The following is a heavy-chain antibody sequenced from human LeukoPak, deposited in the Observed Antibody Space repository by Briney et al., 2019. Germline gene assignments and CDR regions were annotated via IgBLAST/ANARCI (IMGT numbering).Heavy chain of an antibody. Sequence: GGSLRLSCAASGFTFSSYWMSWVRQAPGKGLEWVANIKQDGSEKYYVDSVKGRFTISRDNAKNSLYLQMNSLRAEDTAVYYCVYGDYYYSYFDYWGQVTLVTVSS. CDR3: VYGDYYYSYFDY. V-gene: IGHV3-7*01. D-gene: IGHD4-17*01. J-gene: IGHJ4*02. CDR2: IKQDGSEK. CDR1: GFTFSSYW.